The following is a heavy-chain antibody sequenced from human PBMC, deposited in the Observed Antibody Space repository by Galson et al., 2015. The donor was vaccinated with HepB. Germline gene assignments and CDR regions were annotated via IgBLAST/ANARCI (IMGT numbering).Heavy chain of an antibody. J-gene: IGHJ4*02. V-gene: IGHV1-46*01. D-gene: IGHD2-2*01. CDR3: ARYSSTMAFDY. CDR2: INPSGDSA. Sequence: SVKVSCKASGYTLTSYYMFWVRQAPGQGLEWMGLINPSGDSATYSQKFQGTVTMTRDTSTSTVYMELSSLRSEDTAVYYCARYSSTMAFDYWGQGTLVTVSS. CDR1: GYTLTSYY.